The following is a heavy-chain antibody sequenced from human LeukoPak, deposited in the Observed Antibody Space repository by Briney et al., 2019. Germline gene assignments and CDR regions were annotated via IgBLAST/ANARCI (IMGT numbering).Heavy chain of an antibody. D-gene: IGHD2-21*01. CDR3: AREFHFKGLDY. CDR2: IRSDGSNK. Sequence: GGSLRLSCGASGFTFSSYGMHWVRQAPGKGLEWVAFIRSDGSNKYYPDSVKGRFTISRDNAKNSLYLQMNSLRAEDTAVYYCAREFHFKGLDYWGQGTLVTVSS. J-gene: IGHJ4*02. V-gene: IGHV3-30*02. CDR1: GFTFSSYG.